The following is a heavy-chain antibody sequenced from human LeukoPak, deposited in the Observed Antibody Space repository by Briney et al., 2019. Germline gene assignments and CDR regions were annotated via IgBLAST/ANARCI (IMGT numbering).Heavy chain of an antibody. J-gene: IGHJ4*02. CDR3: ARDSGSQIYYFDY. V-gene: IGHV3-21*01. CDR2: ISSSSYI. Sequence: PGGSLRLSCAASGFTFSSYSMNWVRQAPGKGLEWVSSISSSSYIYYADSVKGRFTISRDNAKNPLYLQMNSLRAEDTAVYYCARDSGSQIYYFDYWGQGTLVTVSS. CDR1: GFTFSSYS. D-gene: IGHD1-26*01.